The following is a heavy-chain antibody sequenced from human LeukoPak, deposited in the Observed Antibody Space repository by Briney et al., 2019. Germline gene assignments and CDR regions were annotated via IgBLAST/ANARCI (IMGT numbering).Heavy chain of an antibody. CDR2: ISGSGGGT. CDR3: AKAGGYGSGGYLTWFDP. D-gene: IGHD3-10*01. Sequence: GGSLRLSCAASGFTFSSYGMSWVRQAPGKGLEWVSGISGSGGGTNYADSAKGRFTISRDNSKNTLYLQMSSLRAEDTAVYYCAKAGGYGSGGYLTWFDPWGQGTLVTVSS. V-gene: IGHV3-23*01. J-gene: IGHJ5*02. CDR1: GFTFSSYG.